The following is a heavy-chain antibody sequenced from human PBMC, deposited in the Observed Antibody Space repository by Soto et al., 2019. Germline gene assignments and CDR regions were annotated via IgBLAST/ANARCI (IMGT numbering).Heavy chain of an antibody. Sequence: GGSLRLSCAASGFTFSSYAMSWVRQAPGKGLEWVSAISGSGGSTYYADSVKGRFTISRDNSKNTLYLQMNSLRAEDTAVYYCAKRGGPYYYYYGMDVWGQGTTVTVSS. CDR3: AKRGGPYYYYYGMDV. D-gene: IGHD2-15*01. J-gene: IGHJ6*02. CDR2: ISGSGGST. V-gene: IGHV3-23*01. CDR1: GFTFSSYA.